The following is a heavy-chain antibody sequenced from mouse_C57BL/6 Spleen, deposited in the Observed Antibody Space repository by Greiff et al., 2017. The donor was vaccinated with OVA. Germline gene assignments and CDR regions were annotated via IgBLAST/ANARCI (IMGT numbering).Heavy chain of an antibody. J-gene: IGHJ1*03. CDR2: ISNGGGST. CDR1: GFTFSDYY. V-gene: IGHV5-12*01. Sequence: EVQVVESGGGLVQPGGSLKLSCAASGFTFSDYYMYWVRQTPEKRLEWVAYISNGGGSTYYPDTVKGRFTISRDNAKNTLYLQMSRLKSEDTAMYYCARPGSSYGYFDVWGTGTTVTVSS. CDR3: ARPGSSYGYFDV. D-gene: IGHD1-1*01.